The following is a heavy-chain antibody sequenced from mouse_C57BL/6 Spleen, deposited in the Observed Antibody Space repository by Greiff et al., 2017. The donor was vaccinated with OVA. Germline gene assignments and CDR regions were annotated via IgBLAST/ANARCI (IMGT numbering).Heavy chain of an antibody. CDR3: ARDTTVVGEGFAY. CDR1: GYTFTSYG. V-gene: IGHV1-81*01. D-gene: IGHD1-1*01. CDR2: IYPRSGNT. J-gene: IGHJ3*01. Sequence: VQLQQSGAELARPGASVKLSCKASGYTFTSYGISWVKQRTGQGLEWIGEIYPRSGNTYYNEKFKGKATLTADKSSSTAYMELRSLTAEDSAVYFCARDTTVVGEGFAYWGQGTLVTVSA.